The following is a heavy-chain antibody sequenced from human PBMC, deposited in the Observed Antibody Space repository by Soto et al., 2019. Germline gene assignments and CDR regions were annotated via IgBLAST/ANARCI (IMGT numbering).Heavy chain of an antibody. V-gene: IGHV3-7*01. CDR1: GFTFNKYW. CDR2: IKEDGSDK. Sequence: EVQLLESGGALVQPGESLRLSCAASGFTFNKYWMTWARQAPGKGLELVANIKEDGSDKYYEDSVKGRFTVSRDNAKDFLYLQMNSLRDEDTAVYYCARGRSTDYWGQGTLVIVSS. CDR3: ARGRSTDY. J-gene: IGHJ4*02.